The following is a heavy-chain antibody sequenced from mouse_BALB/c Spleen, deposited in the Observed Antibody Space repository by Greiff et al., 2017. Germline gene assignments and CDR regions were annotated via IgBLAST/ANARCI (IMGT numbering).Heavy chain of an antibody. J-gene: IGHJ2*01. CDR3: ASYDYDGGFDY. V-gene: IGHV1-14*01. CDR1: GYTFTSYV. D-gene: IGHD2-4*01. Sequence: VQLQQPGPELVKPGASVKMSCKASGYTFTSYVMHWVKQKPGQGLEWIGYINPYNDGTKYNEKFKGKATLTSDKSSSTAYMELSSLTSEDSAVYYCASYDYDGGFDYWGQGTTLTVAS. CDR2: INPYNDGT.